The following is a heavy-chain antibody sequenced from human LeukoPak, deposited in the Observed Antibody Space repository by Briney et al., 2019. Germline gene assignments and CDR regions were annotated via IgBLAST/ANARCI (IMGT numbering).Heavy chain of an antibody. CDR2: ISGSGGST. D-gene: IGHD3-16*02. Sequence: PGGSLRLSCAASGFTFSSYAMSWVRQAPGKGLEWVSAISGSGGSTYYADSVKGRFTISRDNSKNSLYLQMNSLRTEDTALYYCAKDRYVGAQPDYWGQGTLVTVSS. CDR3: AKDRYVGAQPDY. CDR1: GFTFSSYA. J-gene: IGHJ4*02. V-gene: IGHV3-23*01.